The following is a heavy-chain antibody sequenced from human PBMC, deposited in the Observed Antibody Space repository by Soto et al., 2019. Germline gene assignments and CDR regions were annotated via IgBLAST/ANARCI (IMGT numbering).Heavy chain of an antibody. D-gene: IGHD1-26*01. CDR3: AREVGAWFDF. J-gene: IGHJ4*02. Sequence: QVQLVQSGTEVKEPGASVKVSCKASGYTFTSYGITWVRQGPGQELEWVGWISGYNGDTNYAQKVQGRISVTTDTSTSTAYLEVRILRSDDTAVYYCAREVGAWFDFWGQGTLVTVSS. CDR1: GYTFTSYG. V-gene: IGHV1-18*01. CDR2: ISGYNGDT.